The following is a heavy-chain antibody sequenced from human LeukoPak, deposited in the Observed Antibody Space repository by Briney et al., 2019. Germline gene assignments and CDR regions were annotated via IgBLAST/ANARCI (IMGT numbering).Heavy chain of an antibody. CDR2: INSDWSSI. Sequence: GGSLRLSCVASGFTFSRYWMHWVRQAPGEGLVWVLRINSDWSSITYADSVKGRFTISRDNAKNTLFLQMTSLRVEDTAVYYCGRGSGVADYWGQGALVTVSS. CDR1: GFTFSRYW. CDR3: GRGSGVADY. D-gene: IGHD7-27*01. J-gene: IGHJ4*02. V-gene: IGHV3-74*03.